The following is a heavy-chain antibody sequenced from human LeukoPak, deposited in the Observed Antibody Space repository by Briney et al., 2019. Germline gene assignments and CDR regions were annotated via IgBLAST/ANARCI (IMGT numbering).Heavy chain of an antibody. V-gene: IGHV4-59*11. CDR1: GGSLSTHY. Sequence: SETLSLTCNVSGGSLSTHYWSWIRQPPGKGLEWIAYIYYSGSTNYNPSLKSRVTISVDTSKNQFSLKLSSVTAADTAVYYCARVYYSNSYDYWYFDLWGRGTLVTVSS. J-gene: IGHJ2*01. D-gene: IGHD6-13*01. CDR3: ARVYYSNSYDYWYFDL. CDR2: IYYSGST.